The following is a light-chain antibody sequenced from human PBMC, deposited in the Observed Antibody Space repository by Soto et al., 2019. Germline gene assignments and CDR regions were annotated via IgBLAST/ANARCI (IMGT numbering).Light chain of an antibody. CDR3: QQYNNWPFS. V-gene: IGKV3D-15*01. Sequence: EIVFTQSPSTLSLSPGERATLSCRASQDVSRYLAWYQQKPGQSPRLLIYGASSRATGIPDRFSGSGSGTDFTLTISGLQSEDSAVYFCQQYNNWPFSFGQGTRLEIK. J-gene: IGKJ5*01. CDR1: QDVSRY. CDR2: GAS.